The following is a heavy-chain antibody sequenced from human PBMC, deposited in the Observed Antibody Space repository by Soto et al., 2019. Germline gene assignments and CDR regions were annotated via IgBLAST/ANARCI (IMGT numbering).Heavy chain of an antibody. V-gene: IGHV4-34*01. CDR1: GGSFSGYY. Sequence: QVQLQQWGAGLLKPSETLSLTRAVYGGSFSGYYWSWIRQPPGKGMEWIGEINHSGSTNYNPSLKSRVTISVDTSKNQFSLKLSSVTAADTAVYYCARGRLRVAAVTGFVIDPWGQGTLVTVSS. D-gene: IGHD6-13*01. CDR3: ARGRLRVAAVTGFVIDP. J-gene: IGHJ5*02. CDR2: INHSGST.